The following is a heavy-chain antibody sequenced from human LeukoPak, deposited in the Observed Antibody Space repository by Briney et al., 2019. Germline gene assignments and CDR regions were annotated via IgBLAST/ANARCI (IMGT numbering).Heavy chain of an antibody. CDR2: IYGSGST. Sequence: PSETLSLTCTVPSGSIRSYYWSWIRQPPGKGLEWIGYIYGSGSTNFNPSLKSRVTMSVDTSKNQISLKLSFVTAADTAMYYCARSTMVNTATGWFDPWGQGTLVTVSS. CDR1: SGSIRSYY. D-gene: IGHD4/OR15-4a*01. J-gene: IGHJ5*02. V-gene: IGHV4-59*12. CDR3: ARSTMVNTATGWFDP.